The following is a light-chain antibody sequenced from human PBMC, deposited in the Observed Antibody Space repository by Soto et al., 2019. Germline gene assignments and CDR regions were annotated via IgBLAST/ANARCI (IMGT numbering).Light chain of an antibody. Sequence: DIQMTQSPSTLSASVGDRVTITCRASQSISSWLAWYQQKPGKAPKLLIYKASSLESGVPSRFSGSGSGTEFTLTISSLQLVFFTTRRTQRYKSFPWT. CDR3: QRYKSFPWT. CDR2: KAS. V-gene: IGKV1-5*03. J-gene: IGKJ1*01. CDR1: QSISSW.